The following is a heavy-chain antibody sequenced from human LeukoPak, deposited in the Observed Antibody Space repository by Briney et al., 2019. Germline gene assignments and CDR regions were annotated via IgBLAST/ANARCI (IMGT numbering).Heavy chain of an antibody. CDR3: ARDLRYYYGSGSYRDY. J-gene: IGHJ4*02. D-gene: IGHD3-10*01. CDR1: GFTFSSYS. CDR2: ISSSSSYI. Sequence: GSLRLSCAASGFTFSSYSINWVRQAPGKGLEWVSSISSSSSYIYYADSVKGRFTISRDNAKNSLYLQMNSLRAEDTAVYYCARDLRYYYGSGSYRDYWGQGTLVTVSS. V-gene: IGHV3-21*01.